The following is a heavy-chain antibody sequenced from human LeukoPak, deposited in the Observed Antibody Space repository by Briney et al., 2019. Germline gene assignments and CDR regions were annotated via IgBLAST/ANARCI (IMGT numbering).Heavy chain of an antibody. CDR3: ARELVVVVAGPDDAYDM. CDR2: INPSSGRT. D-gene: IGHD2-15*01. J-gene: IGHJ3*02. CDR1: GYTFTSYY. V-gene: IGHV1-2*02. Sequence: ASVKVSCKASGYTFTSYYIHWVRQAPGQGLEWMGWINPSSGRTKYAQKFQGRVTMTTDTSISTAHMELSRLTSDDTAVFYCARELVVVVAGPDDAYDMWGQGTMVTVSS.